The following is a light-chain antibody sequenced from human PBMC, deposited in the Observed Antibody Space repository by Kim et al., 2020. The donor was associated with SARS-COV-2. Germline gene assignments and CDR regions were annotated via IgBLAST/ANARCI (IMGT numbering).Light chain of an antibody. Sequence: EIVLTQSPGTLSLSPGERATLSCRASQSVSSNYLAWHQQKPGQAPRLLIYGASSRATGIPDRFSGSGSGTDFTLTISRLEPEDFAVYYCQQYGSSPRTFGLGTKVGIK. J-gene: IGKJ1*01. V-gene: IGKV3-20*01. CDR2: GAS. CDR1: QSVSSNY. CDR3: QQYGSSPRT.